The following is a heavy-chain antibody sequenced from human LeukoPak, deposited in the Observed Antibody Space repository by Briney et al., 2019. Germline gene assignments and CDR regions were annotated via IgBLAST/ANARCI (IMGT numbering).Heavy chain of an antibody. V-gene: IGHV3-7*04. CDR2: IKQDGSEK. CDR3: ARYWNGGNYDY. J-gene: IGHJ4*02. D-gene: IGHD1-1*01. Sequence: GGSLRLSCSASGFTFDLYAMHWVRQAPGKGLEWVANIKQDGSEKYYVVSVRGRFTISRDNANNSLYLQMNSMRAEDTAVYYCARYWNGGNYDYWGQGTLVTVSS. CDR1: GFTFDLYA.